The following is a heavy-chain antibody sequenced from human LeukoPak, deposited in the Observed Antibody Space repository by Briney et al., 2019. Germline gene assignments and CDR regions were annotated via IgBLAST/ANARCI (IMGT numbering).Heavy chain of an antibody. D-gene: IGHD6-19*01. CDR1: GFTFSTYA. J-gene: IGHJ3*02. V-gene: IGHV3-23*01. CDR3: AKYRANSGWDTFDI. Sequence: PGGSLRLSCAASGFTFSTYAMSWVRQAPGKGLELVSAISGSGAITYYADSVKGRFTISRDNSKNTLYLQMNSLRAEDTAVYYCAKYRANSGWDTFDIWGQGTMVTVS. CDR2: ISGSGAIT.